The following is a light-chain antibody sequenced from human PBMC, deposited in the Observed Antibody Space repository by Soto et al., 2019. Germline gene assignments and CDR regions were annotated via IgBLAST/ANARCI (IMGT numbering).Light chain of an antibody. CDR3: QSYGISLSVSVI. J-gene: IGLJ2*01. CDR1: SSNIGAGYD. V-gene: IGLV1-40*01. Sequence: QSVLTQPPSVSGAPGQRVTISCTGSSSNIGAGYDVQWYQQLPGAAPKLLIFGNSNRPSGVPDRFSGSRSGTSASLAITGLQAEDEADYFGQSYGISLSVSVIFGGGTKLTVL. CDR2: GNS.